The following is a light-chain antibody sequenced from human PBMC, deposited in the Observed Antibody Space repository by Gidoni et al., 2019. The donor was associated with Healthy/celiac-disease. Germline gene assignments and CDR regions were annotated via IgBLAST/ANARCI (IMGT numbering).Light chain of an antibody. CDR1: QSLSSSY. CDR3: QQYGSSPGT. Sequence: EIVLTPSPGTLSLSPGERATLSCRASQSLSSSYLAWYQQKPGQAPRLLIYGASSRATGIPDSFSGSGSGTDFTLTISRLEPEDFAVYYCQQYGSSPGTFGGGTKVEIK. CDR2: GAS. V-gene: IGKV3-20*01. J-gene: IGKJ4*01.